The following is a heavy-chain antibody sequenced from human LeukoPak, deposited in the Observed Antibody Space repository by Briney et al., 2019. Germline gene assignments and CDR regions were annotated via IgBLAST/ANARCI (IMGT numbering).Heavy chain of an antibody. D-gene: IGHD5-18*01. V-gene: IGHV3-48*03. J-gene: IGHJ4*02. CDR2: ISSSGSTM. Sequence: GGPLRLSCAASGFTFSSHEMNWVRQAPGKGLEWVSYISSSGSTMYYADSVKGRFTISRDNAKNSLYLQMNSLRAEDTAVYYCARELHSYNNWGQGTLVTVSS. CDR1: GFTFSSHE. CDR3: ARELHSYNN.